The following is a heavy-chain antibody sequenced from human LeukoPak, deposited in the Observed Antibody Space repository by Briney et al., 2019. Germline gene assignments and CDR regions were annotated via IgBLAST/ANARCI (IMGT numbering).Heavy chain of an antibody. CDR1: GGSISSYC. J-gene: IGHJ4*02. CDR2: IYYSGST. V-gene: IGHV4-59*08. CDR3: ARHSAVADPFDY. Sequence: SETLSLTCTVSGGSISSYCWSWIRQPPGKGLEWIGYIYYSGSTNYNPSLKSRVTISVDTSKNQFSLKLSSVTAADTAVYYCARHSAVADPFDYWGQGTLVTVSS. D-gene: IGHD6-19*01.